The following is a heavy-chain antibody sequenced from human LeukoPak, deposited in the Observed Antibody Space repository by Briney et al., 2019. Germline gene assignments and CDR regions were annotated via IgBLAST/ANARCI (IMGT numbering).Heavy chain of an antibody. CDR1: LDSTTSNF. CDR3: AREILGGFNPGAY. D-gene: IGHD1-14*01. Sequence: SETLSLTCTVSLDSTTSNFWSWVRQPPGKGLGWIGEIQRSVSPNYKPSRQSRATISLDRYRNEIALELSSVTAADTAVYYCAREILGGFNPGAYWGQGTLVTVSS. V-gene: IGHV4-4*02. J-gene: IGHJ4*02. CDR2: IQRSVSP.